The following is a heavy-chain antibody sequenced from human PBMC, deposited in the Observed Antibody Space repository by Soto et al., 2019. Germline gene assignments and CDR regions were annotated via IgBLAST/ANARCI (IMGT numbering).Heavy chain of an antibody. J-gene: IGHJ4*02. Sequence: SQTLSLTCAISGDSVSGNSAAWNWIRQSPSRGLEWLGRTYYRSKWYNDYAVSVKSRITVTPDTSKNQFSLHLNSVTPEDTAVYYCARELPYYVSSDSYLDYWGQGALVTVPQ. CDR3: ARELPYYVSSDSYLDY. CDR1: GDSVSGNSAA. D-gene: IGHD3-16*01. V-gene: IGHV6-1*01. CDR2: TYYRSKWYN.